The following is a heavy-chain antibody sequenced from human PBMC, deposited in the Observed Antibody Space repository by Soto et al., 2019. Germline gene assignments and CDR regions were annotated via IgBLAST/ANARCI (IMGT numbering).Heavy chain of an antibody. CDR3: ARDWNIPAGENY. V-gene: IGHV1-46*03. Sequence: QVQLVQSGAEVKKPGASVKVSCKASGYTFTSYYMHWVRQAPGQGLEWMGIINPSGGSTSYAQKFQGRVTMTRDTSTSTVYMELSSLRSEATAVYYCARDWNIPAGENYWGQGTLVTVSS. CDR2: INPSGGST. CDR1: GYTFTSYY. J-gene: IGHJ4*02. D-gene: IGHD3-10*01.